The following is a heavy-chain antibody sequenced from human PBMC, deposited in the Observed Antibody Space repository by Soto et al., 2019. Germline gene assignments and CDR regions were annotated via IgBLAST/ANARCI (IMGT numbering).Heavy chain of an antibody. D-gene: IGHD4-17*01. CDR3: ARLTTGVTTNNAIEDY. J-gene: IGHJ4*02. V-gene: IGHV4-4*02. CDR1: SGSISSSNW. Sequence: QVQLQESGPGLVKPSGTLSLTCAVSSGSISSSNWWSWVRQPPGKGLEWIGEIYHSGSTNYNPSLKGRVTISVDKSKNQFSLKLSSVTAADTAVYYCARLTTGVTTNNAIEDYWGQGTLVTVSS. CDR2: IYHSGST.